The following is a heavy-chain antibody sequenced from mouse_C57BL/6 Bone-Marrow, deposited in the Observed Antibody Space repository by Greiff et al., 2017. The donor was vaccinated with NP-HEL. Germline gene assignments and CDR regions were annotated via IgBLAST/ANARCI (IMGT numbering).Heavy chain of an antibody. V-gene: IGHV5-15*01. CDR1: GFTFSDYG. CDR2: ISNFAYSI. J-gene: IGHJ1*03. CDR3: ARNYYGSSGYFDV. D-gene: IGHD1-1*01. Sequence: EVQLMESGGGLVQPGGSLKLSCAASGFTFSDYGMAWVRQAPRKGPEWVAFISNFAYSIYYADTVTGRFTISRENAKNTLYLEMSSLRSEDTAMYYCARNYYGSSGYFDVWGTGTTVTVSS.